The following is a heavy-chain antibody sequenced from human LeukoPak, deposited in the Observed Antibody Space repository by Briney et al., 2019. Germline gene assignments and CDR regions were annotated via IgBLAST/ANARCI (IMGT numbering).Heavy chain of an antibody. V-gene: IGHV3-66*02. CDR3: VRSSIWYRVSDL. J-gene: IGHJ4*02. Sequence: GGSLRLSCAASGFTVSSNYMSWVHQAPGKGLEWVSVVYSGGSIYYADSVKGRFTISRDNSKNTLYLQMNSLRAEDTAMYYCVRSSIWYRVSDLWGQGTLVTVSS. CDR2: VYSGGSI. CDR1: GFTVSSNY. D-gene: IGHD6-13*01.